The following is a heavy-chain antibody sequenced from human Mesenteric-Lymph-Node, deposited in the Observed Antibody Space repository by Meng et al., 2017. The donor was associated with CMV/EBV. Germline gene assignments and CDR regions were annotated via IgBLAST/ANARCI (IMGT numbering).Heavy chain of an antibody. CDR3: AARRITFSRGVVRSFDY. Sequence: YGGSFSGYYWSWIRQPPGKGLEWIGEINHSGSTNYNPSLKSRVTISVDTSKNHLSLSLSSVTAADTAVYYCAARRITFSRGVVRSFDYWGQGTLVTVSS. CDR2: INHSGST. V-gene: IGHV4-34*01. J-gene: IGHJ4*02. D-gene: IGHD3-10*01. CDR1: GGSFSGYY.